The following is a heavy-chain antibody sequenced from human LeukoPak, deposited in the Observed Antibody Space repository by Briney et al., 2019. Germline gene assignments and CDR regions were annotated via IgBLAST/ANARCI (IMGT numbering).Heavy chain of an antibody. V-gene: IGHV3-30*14. D-gene: IGHD3-22*01. CDR1: GFTFSSYA. CDR3: AGYYYDSSGYYRFDY. J-gene: IGHJ4*02. Sequence: PGRSLRLSCAASGFTFSSYAMHWVRQAPGKGLEWVAVISYDGSNKYYADSVKGRFTISRDNSKNTLYLQMNSLRAEDTAVYYCAGYYYDSSGYYRFDYWGQGTLVTVSS. CDR2: ISYDGSNK.